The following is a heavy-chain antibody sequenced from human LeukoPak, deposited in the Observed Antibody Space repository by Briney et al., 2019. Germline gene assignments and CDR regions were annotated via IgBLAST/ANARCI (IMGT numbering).Heavy chain of an antibody. J-gene: IGHJ4*02. CDR2: IRGSGGST. CDR1: GFTFSSFG. CDR3: AKEVTGTNYFDY. D-gene: IGHD1-20*01. Sequence: GGSLRLSCAASGFTFSSFGVSWVRQAPGKGLEWVSAIRGSGGSTYYADSVKGRFTISRDNSKNTLYLQMNSLRAEDTAIYYCAKEVTGTNYFDYWGQGTLVTVSS. V-gene: IGHV3-23*01.